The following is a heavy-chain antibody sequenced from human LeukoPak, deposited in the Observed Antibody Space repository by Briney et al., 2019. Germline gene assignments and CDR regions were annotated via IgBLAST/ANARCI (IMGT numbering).Heavy chain of an antibody. D-gene: IGHD1-1*01. CDR3: ARSTAPSPIFDS. CDR2: IYHSGST. Sequence: KSSETLSLTCAVSGYSIRIDYNWGWIRQPPGKGLQWIGHIYHSGSTYYNPSLKSRVTISLDTSKNQFSLKLTSMTAADTAIYYFARSTAPSPIFDSWGQGTLVTVSS. CDR1: GYSIRIDYN. V-gene: IGHV4-38-2*01. J-gene: IGHJ4*02.